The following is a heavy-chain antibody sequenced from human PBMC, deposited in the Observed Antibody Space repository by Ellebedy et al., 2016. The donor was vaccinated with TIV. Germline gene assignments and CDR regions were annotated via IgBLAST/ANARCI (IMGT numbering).Heavy chain of an antibody. CDR2: ITGSADKT. D-gene: IGHD6-6*01. CDR1: GFTFISSA. Sequence: GGSLRLXCAASGFTFISSAMTWVRQSPGKGLQWVSTITGSADKTYYADSVKGRFTISRDNSKNTLYLQMNSLRPEDTAVYFCAKVARFSSSSRWFDPWGQGTLVTVSS. CDR3: AKVARFSSSSRWFDP. J-gene: IGHJ5*02. V-gene: IGHV3-23*01.